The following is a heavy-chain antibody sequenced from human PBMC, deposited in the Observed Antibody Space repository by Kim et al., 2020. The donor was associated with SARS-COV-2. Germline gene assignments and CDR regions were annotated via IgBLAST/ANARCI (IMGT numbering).Heavy chain of an antibody. D-gene: IGHD3-22*01. Sequence: ASVKVSCKASGYTFTSYGISWVRQAPGQGLEWMGWISAYNGNTNYAQKLQGRVTMTTDTSTSTAYMELRSLRSDDTAVYYCARNQREIYYYDSSGYSGLDYWGQGTLVTVSS. CDR3: ARNQREIYYYDSSGYSGLDY. V-gene: IGHV1-18*01. CDR2: ISAYNGNT. CDR1: GYTFTSYG. J-gene: IGHJ4*02.